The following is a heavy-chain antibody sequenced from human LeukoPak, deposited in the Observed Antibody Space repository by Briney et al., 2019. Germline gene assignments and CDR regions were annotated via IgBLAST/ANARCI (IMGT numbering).Heavy chain of an antibody. CDR3: AKSKGYYGSGSYYQY. D-gene: IGHD3-10*01. J-gene: IGHJ4*02. Sequence: GGSLRLSCVASGFTFSSHGMNWVRQAPGKGLEWVSGITSGTRTYYADSVKGRFTISRDNSKNTLYLQMNSLRAEDTAVYYCAKSKGYYGSGSYYQYWGQGTLVTVSS. V-gene: IGHV3-23*01. CDR2: ITSGTRT. CDR1: GFTFSSHG.